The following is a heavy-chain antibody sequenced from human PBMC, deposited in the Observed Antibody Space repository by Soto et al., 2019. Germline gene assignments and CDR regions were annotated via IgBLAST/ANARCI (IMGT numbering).Heavy chain of an antibody. CDR3: GRDGGYQRFDY. D-gene: IGHD2-2*01. CDR2: INPSGGNI. V-gene: IGHV1-46*03. J-gene: IGHJ4*02. Sequence: QVQLVQSGAEVKKPGASVKVSCKESGYTFTTYYIHWVRQAPGQGLEWMGIINPSGGNITYAQKFQGRVTMTRDTSTSTVYMELSSLRSEDTAVYYCGRDGGYQRFDYWGQGALVTVSP. CDR1: GYTFTTYY.